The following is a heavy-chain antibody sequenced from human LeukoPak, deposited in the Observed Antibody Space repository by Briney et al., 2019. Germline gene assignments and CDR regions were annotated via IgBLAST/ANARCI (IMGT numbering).Heavy chain of an antibody. J-gene: IGHJ4*02. CDR3: ARDFDDWTDDY. Sequence: PGGSLRLSCAASGFTLSYNYMTWVRQAPGKGLEWVSVIHAGGDTYYADSVKGRFTISRDLSKNTVYLQMNSLRAEDTAIYYCARDFDDWTDDYWGQGTLVTVSS. D-gene: IGHD1-1*01. CDR1: GFTLSYNY. CDR2: IHAGGDT. V-gene: IGHV3-53*01.